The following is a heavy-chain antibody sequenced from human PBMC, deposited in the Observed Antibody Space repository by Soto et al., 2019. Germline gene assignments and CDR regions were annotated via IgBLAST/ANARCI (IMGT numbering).Heavy chain of an antibody. Sequence: KPSETLSLTCIVSGGSISEKYWNWVRQPPGKGLGWIGLIFANGHTDYNPSLKSRVTMSVDASKNQFSLRLTSMTAADTAVYYCVASLAASGLNWLDPWGRGTLVTVSS. V-gene: IGHV4-4*07. CDR1: GGSISEKY. J-gene: IGHJ5*02. CDR2: IFANGHT. D-gene: IGHD6-13*01. CDR3: VASLAASGLNWLDP.